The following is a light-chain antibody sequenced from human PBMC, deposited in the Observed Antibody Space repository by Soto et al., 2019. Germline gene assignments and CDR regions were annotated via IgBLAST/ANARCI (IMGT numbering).Light chain of an antibody. CDR2: LGY. V-gene: IGKV2-28*01. CDR1: QSLLHSNGDTY. CDR3: MQTLQAPKT. Sequence: DFVLTQSPLSLPVTPGEPASISCRSSQSLLHSNGDTYLDWYLQKPGQSPQLLVYLGYNRASGVPDRFSGSGSGADFTLKISRVEAEDVGVYYCMQTLQAPKTFGPGTKVDIK. J-gene: IGKJ3*01.